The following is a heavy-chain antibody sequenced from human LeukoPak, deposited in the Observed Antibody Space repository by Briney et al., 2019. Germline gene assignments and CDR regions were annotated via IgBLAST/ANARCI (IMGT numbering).Heavy chain of an antibody. CDR3: ARENYGSGSYRVDY. CDR1: GGSIRSYY. D-gene: IGHD3-10*01. J-gene: IGHJ4*02. V-gene: IGHV4-59*01. Sequence: SETLSLTCTDSGGSIRSYYWSWIRQPPGKGLEWIGYIYYSGSTNYNPSLKSRVTISVDTSKDQFSLKLSSVTAADTAVYYRARENYGSGSYRVDYWGQGTLVTVSS. CDR2: IYYSGST.